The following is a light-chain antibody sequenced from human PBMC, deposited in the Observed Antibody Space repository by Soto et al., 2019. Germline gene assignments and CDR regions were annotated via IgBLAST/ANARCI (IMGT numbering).Light chain of an antibody. J-gene: IGKJ5*01. CDR1: QSFSSSY. CDR3: QQYYSYPPIT. Sequence: EIVLTQSPGTLSLSPGERATLSCRASQSFSSSYLAWYQQKPGQAPRLLIYAASTLQSGVPSRFSGSGPGTDFTLTISCLQSEDFATYYCQQYYSYPPITFGQGTRLEI. CDR2: AAS. V-gene: IGKV3-20*01.